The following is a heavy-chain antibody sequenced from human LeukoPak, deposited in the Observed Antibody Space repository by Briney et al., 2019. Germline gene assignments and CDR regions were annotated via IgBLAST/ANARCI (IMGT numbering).Heavy chain of an antibody. Sequence: SQTLPLTCAISGDSVSSSTAAWNWIRQSPSRGLEWLGRTYFKSKWYYGYAPSLKSRLTINPDTSKNQFSLQLSSVTPEDTAIYYCAINWGVYFDYWSQGTLVTVSS. D-gene: IGHD7-27*01. V-gene: IGHV6-1*01. CDR3: AINWGVYFDY. J-gene: IGHJ4*02. CDR1: GDSVSSSTAA. CDR2: TYFKSKWYY.